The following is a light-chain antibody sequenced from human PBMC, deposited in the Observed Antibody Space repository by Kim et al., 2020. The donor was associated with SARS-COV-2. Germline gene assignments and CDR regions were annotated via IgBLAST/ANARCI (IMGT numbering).Light chain of an antibody. CDR3: QVWDSSTEGV. Sequence: VALGQTARITCGGNNIGSKNVHGYQQKPGQAPVLVIYRDSNRPSGIPERFSGSNSGNTATLTISRAQAGDEADYYCQVWDSSTEGVFGGGTQLTVL. CDR1: NIGSKN. J-gene: IGLJ2*01. CDR2: RDS. V-gene: IGLV3-9*01.